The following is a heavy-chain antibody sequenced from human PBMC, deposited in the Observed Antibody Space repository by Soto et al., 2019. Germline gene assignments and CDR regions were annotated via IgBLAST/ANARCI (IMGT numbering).Heavy chain of an antibody. CDR2: IIPIFGRP. CDR3: ARAPYEDYAVPEPNYFDS. Sequence: QVQLVRSGTEVKKPGSSVKVSCKASGGTFSTLAVSWVRQVPGQGLEWMGGIIPIFGRPVYAQKFQGRVTITADESTSIVYMELSSLSSEDTAVYYCARAPYEDYAVPEPNYFDSWGQGTLVTVSS. V-gene: IGHV1-69*01. D-gene: IGHD4-17*01. CDR1: GGTFSTLA. J-gene: IGHJ4*02.